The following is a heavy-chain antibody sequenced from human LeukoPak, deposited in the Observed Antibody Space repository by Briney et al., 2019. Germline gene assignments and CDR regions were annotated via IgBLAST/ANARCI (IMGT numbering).Heavy chain of an antibody. Sequence: SETLSLTCTVSGGSISSGGYYWSWIRQHPGKGLEWIGYIYYSGSTYYNPSLKSRVTISVDTPKNQFSLKLSSVTAADTAVYYCARVPYCSGGSCYSDYFDYWGQGTLVTVSS. CDR3: ARVPYCSGGSCYSDYFDY. CDR2: IYYSGST. V-gene: IGHV4-31*03. D-gene: IGHD2-15*01. J-gene: IGHJ4*02. CDR1: GGSISSGGYY.